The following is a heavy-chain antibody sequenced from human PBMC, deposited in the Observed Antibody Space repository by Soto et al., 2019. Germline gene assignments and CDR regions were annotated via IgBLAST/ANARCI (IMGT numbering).Heavy chain of an antibody. CDR1: GFTFSSYS. Sequence: GSLRLSCAASGFTFSSYSMNWVRQAPGKGLEWVSSISSSSSYIYYADSVKGRFTISRDNAKNSLYLQMNSLRAEDTAVYYCARVAGGTGPAAIYYYYMDVWGKGTTVTVSS. CDR2: ISSSSSYI. V-gene: IGHV3-21*01. D-gene: IGHD2-2*01. J-gene: IGHJ6*03. CDR3: ARVAGGTGPAAIYYYYMDV.